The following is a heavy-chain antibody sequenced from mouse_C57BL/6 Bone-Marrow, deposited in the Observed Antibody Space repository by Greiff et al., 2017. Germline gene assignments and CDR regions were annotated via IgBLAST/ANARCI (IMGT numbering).Heavy chain of an antibody. CDR2: ISHLAYSI. CDR3: ARHEGGYDY. J-gene: IGHJ2*01. CDR1: GFPFSDYG. D-gene: IGHD1-1*02. Sequence: DVKLVESGGGLVQPGGSLKLSCAASGFPFSDYGMAWVRQAPRKGPEWVAFISHLAYSIYYADTVTGLFTISRENAKNTQYQEMSSLRSEDTAMYYCARHEGGYDYWGQGATRTGSS. V-gene: IGHV5-15*01.